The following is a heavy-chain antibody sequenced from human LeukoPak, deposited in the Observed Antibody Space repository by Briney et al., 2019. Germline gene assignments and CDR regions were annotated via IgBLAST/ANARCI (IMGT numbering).Heavy chain of an antibody. CDR2: IIPNLGIA. CDR1: GGTFSSYT. Sequence: SVKVSCKASGGTFSSYTISWVRQAPGQGLEWMGRIIPNLGIANYAQKFQGRVTITADKSTSTAYMELSSLRSEDTAVYYCARGVHGSEFDYWGQGTLVTVSS. V-gene: IGHV1-69*02. D-gene: IGHD1-26*01. CDR3: ARGVHGSEFDY. J-gene: IGHJ4*02.